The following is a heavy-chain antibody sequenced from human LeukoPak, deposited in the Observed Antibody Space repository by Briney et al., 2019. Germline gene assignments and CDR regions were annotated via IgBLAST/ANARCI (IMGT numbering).Heavy chain of an antibody. J-gene: IGHJ3*02. D-gene: IGHD6-19*01. CDR2: IYYNGNT. V-gene: IGHV4-59*04. Sequence: PSETLSLTCTVSGGSISSYYWSWIRQPPGKGLEWIGYIYYNGNTYYNPYNPSLTSRVTMSVDTSKNQFSLKLDSVTEIDTAMYYCARNQAVAANRGAFDIWGQGTMVTVSS. CDR3: ARNQAVAANRGAFDI. CDR1: GGSISSYY.